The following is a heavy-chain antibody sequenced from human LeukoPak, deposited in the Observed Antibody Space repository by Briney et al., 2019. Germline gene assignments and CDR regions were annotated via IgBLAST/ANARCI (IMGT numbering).Heavy chain of an antibody. D-gene: IGHD2-15*01. Sequence: ASVKVSCKASGGTFSSYAISWVRQAPGQGLEWMGGIIPIFGTANYAQEFQGRATITADKSTSTAYMELSSLRSEDTAVYYCARDLGPGYCSGGSCAAYGYWGQGTLVTVSS. CDR2: IIPIFGTA. J-gene: IGHJ4*02. CDR3: ARDLGPGYCSGGSCAAYGY. CDR1: GGTFSSYA. V-gene: IGHV1-69*06.